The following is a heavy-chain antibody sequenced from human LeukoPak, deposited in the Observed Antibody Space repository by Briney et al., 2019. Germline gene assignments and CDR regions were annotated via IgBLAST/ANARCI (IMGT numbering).Heavy chain of an antibody. D-gene: IGHD3-22*01. Sequence: SETLSLTCTVSGGFISSYYWSWIRQPPGKGLEWIGHIYYSGSTNYNPSLKSRVTIAVDTSKNQFSLKLSSVTAADTAVYYCTGNYDSSGYTTFGYWGRGTLVTVSS. V-gene: IGHV4-59*01. CDR2: IYYSGST. J-gene: IGHJ4*02. CDR3: TGNYDSSGYTTFGY. CDR1: GGFISSYY.